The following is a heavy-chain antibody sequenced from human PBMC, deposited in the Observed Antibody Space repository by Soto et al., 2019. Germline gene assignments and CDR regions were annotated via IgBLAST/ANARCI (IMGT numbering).Heavy chain of an antibody. J-gene: IGHJ4*02. CDR3: ANPYSNLFDY. V-gene: IGHV3-23*01. CDR1: GFTFSSYA. CDR2: ISGSGGST. D-gene: IGHD4-4*01. Sequence: EVQLLESGGGLVQPGGSLRLSCAASGFTFSSYAMSWVRQAPGKGLEWVSAISGSGGSTYYADSVKGRSTIARDNSKNTLYLQMNSLRAEDTAVYYCANPYSNLFDYWGQGTLVTVSS.